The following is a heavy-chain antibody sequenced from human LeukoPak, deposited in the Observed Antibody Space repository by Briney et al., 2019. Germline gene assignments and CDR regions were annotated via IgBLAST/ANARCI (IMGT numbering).Heavy chain of an antibody. CDR2: IYYSGST. V-gene: IGHV4-59*01. CDR1: GGSISSYY. CDR3: ASTGATGIIYAKYFQH. J-gene: IGHJ1*01. Sequence: SETLSLTCTVSGGSISSYYWSWIRQPPGKGLEWIGYIYYSGSTNYNPSLKSRVTISVDTSKNQFSLKLSSVTAADTAVYYCASTGATGIIYAKYFQHWGQGTLVTVSS. D-gene: IGHD1-26*01.